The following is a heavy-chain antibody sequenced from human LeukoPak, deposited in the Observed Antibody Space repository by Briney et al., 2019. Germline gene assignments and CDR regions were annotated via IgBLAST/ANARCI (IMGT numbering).Heavy chain of an antibody. Sequence: SETLSLTCSVSGGSVSSYYWSWIRQSPGKGREWIGYIHNSGRTNYNPSLKSRVTGFVDTSKNQVSLRLSSVTAADTAVYYCARHGTISSESYFDYWGQGTRVTVSS. CDR2: IHNSGRT. CDR3: ARHGTISSESYFDY. J-gene: IGHJ4*02. D-gene: IGHD1-14*01. V-gene: IGHV4-59*08. CDR1: GGSVSSYY.